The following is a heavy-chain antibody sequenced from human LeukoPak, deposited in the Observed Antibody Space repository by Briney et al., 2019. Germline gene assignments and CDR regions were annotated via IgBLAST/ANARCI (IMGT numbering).Heavy chain of an antibody. J-gene: IGHJ4*02. V-gene: IGHV1-18*04. Sequence: ASVKVSCKASGHTFTGYYMHWVRQAPGQGLEWMGWISGYNGNTKYAQKLQGRVTMTTDTSTSTAYMELRSLRSDDTAVYYCARGLPPRRNYDSSGYYSYYFDYWGQGTLVTVSS. CDR1: GHTFTGYY. CDR3: ARGLPPRRNYDSSGYYSYYFDY. CDR2: ISGYNGNT. D-gene: IGHD3-22*01.